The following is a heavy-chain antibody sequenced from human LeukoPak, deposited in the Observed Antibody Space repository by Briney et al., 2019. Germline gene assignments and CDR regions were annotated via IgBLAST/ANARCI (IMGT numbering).Heavy chain of an antibody. CDR3: ARDPYNGYYGDDYYYYMDV. V-gene: IGHV4-61*02. Sequence: SQTLSLTCTVSGGSISSGNYYWSWIRQPAGKGLEWIGLIYTSGSTKYNPSLKSRVNISVDTSKNQFSLKLSSVTAADTAVYYCARDPYNGYYGDDYYYYMDVWGKGTTVTISS. J-gene: IGHJ6*03. D-gene: IGHD4-17*01. CDR2: IYTSGST. CDR1: GGSISSGNYY.